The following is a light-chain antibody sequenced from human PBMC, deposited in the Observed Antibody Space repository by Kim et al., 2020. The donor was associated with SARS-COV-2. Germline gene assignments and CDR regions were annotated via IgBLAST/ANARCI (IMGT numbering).Light chain of an antibody. V-gene: IGKV1-12*01. J-gene: IGKJ2*01. Sequence: SACVGDRVTITCRASQGISSWLVWYQQKPGKAPKLLIYAASSLQSGVPSRFSGSGSGTDFTLTISSLQPEDFATYYCQQANSFPYTFGQGTKLEI. CDR1: QGISSW. CDR2: AAS. CDR3: QQANSFPYT.